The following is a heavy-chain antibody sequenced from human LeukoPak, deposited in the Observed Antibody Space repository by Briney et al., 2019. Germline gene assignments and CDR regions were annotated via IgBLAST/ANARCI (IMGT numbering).Heavy chain of an antibody. CDR3: AKNGDSRAYYYFYMDV. CDR1: GFSFDDYD. V-gene: IGHV3-9*01. CDR2: ISWSGGSL. Sequence: PGGSLRLSCVASGFSFDDYDMHWVRQAPGKGLEGVSGISWSGGSLGYADSVKGRFTISRDNAKNSLYLQMSSLRGEDSALYYCAKNGDSRAYYYFYMDVWGKGTTVTVSS. J-gene: IGHJ6*03. D-gene: IGHD3-10*01.